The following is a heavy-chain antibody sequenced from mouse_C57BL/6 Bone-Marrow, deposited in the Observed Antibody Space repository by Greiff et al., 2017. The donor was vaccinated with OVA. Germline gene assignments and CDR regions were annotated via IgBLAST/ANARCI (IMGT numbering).Heavy chain of an antibody. D-gene: IGHD1-1*01. J-gene: IGHJ2*03. CDR2: IYPGGGYT. V-gene: IGHV1-63*01. CDR1: GYTFTNYW. CDR3: ARYYYGSRYGY. Sequence: QVQLQQSGAELVRPGPSVKMSCKASGYTFTNYWIGWAKQRPGHGLEWIGDIYPGGGYTNYNEKFKGKATLTADKSSSTAYMQFSSLTSEDSAIYYCARYYYGSRYGYWGQGTGPTVSS.